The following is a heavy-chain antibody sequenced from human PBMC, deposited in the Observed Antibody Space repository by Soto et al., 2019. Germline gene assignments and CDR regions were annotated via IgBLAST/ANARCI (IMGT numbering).Heavy chain of an antibody. CDR2: IYYSGTT. Sequence: QLQLQESGPGLVKPSETLSLTCTVSGDSITSSPYYWGWIRQPPGKGLEWIATIYYSGTTYYNPSLKSRVTISADTSTNQFSLKLTSVTAADTAVYYCATGRGGPEILGRVWFDYWGQGALVTVSS. D-gene: IGHD7-27*01. V-gene: IGHV4-39*01. CDR1: GDSITSSPYY. CDR3: ATGRGGPEILGRVWFDY. J-gene: IGHJ4*02.